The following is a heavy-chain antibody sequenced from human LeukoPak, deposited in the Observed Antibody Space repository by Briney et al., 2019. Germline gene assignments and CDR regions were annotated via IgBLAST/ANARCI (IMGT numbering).Heavy chain of an antibody. J-gene: IGHJ4*02. Sequence: PGGSLRLSCAASGFTFSSYAMSWVRPAPGTGLEWVSALSGNGGLTYYADSVKGRFTISRDNSKNTLYLQMNSLRAEDTAVYYCAKRGYYYDSGGDYYFDYWGQGTLVTVSS. CDR2: LSGNGGLT. CDR1: GFTFSSYA. V-gene: IGHV3-23*01. CDR3: AKRGYYYDSGGDYYFDY. D-gene: IGHD3-22*01.